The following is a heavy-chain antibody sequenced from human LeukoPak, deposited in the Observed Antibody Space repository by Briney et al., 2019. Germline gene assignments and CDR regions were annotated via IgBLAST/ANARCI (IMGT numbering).Heavy chain of an antibody. CDR3: ARDGGGYYYDSSGYYFDY. J-gene: IGHJ4*02. CDR2: ISSNGGST. CDR1: GFTFSSYA. D-gene: IGHD3-22*01. Sequence: GGSLRLSCAASGFTFSSYAMHWVRQAPGKGLEYVSAISSNGGSTYYANSVKGRFTISRDNSKNTLYLQMGSLRAEDMAVYYCARDGGGYYYDSSGYYFDYWGQGTLVTVSS. V-gene: IGHV3-64*01.